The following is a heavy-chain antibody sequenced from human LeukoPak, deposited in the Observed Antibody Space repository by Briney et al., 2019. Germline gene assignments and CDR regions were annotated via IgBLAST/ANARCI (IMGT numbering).Heavy chain of an antibody. J-gene: IGHJ5*02. D-gene: IGHD2-2*01. V-gene: IGHV4-61*09. CDR2: IYTSGST. Sequence: PSQTLSLTCTVSGDSISSGNYYWTWIRQPAGKGLEWIGHIYTSGSTNYNPSLKSRVTISVDTSKNQFSLKLSSVTAADTAVYYCARDRGGDWCRTSCYAGYWFDPWGQGTLVTVSS. CDR3: ARDRGGDWCRTSCYAGYWFDP. CDR1: GDSISSGNYY.